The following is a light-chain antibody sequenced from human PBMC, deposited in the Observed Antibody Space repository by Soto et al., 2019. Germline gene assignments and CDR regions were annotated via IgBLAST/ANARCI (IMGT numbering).Light chain of an antibody. CDR2: AAS. CDR3: HKYNGGLRT. V-gene: IGKV1-27*01. Sequence: DIQMTQSPSSLSASVGDIVTITCRASQGISNYLAWYQQKPGKVPQLLIYAASTLQSGVPSRFSGSGSGTDFTLTISSLQPEDVATYYCHKYNGGLRTFGQGTKVDIK. J-gene: IGKJ1*01. CDR1: QGISNY.